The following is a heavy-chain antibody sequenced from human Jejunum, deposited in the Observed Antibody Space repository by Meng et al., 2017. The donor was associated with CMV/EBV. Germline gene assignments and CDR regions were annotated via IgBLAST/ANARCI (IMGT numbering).Heavy chain of an antibody. CDR2: ISSNGGST. J-gene: IGHJ4*02. D-gene: IGHD5-12*01. V-gene: IGHV3-64*01. Sequence: VHLLGSGGGLVQPGGSLRLCCAASGFTFSSYGMHWVRQAPGKGLEYVSGISSNGGSTYYANSVKDRFIISRDNSKNIVYLQMGSLRAEDMAVYYCARVRGYGSDYWGQGTLVTVSS. CDR1: GFTFSSYG. CDR3: ARVRGYGSDY.